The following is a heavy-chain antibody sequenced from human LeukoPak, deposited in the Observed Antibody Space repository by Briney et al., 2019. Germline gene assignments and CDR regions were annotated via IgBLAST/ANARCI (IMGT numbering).Heavy chain of an antibody. J-gene: IGHJ3*02. V-gene: IGHV1-8*01. CDR3: ARGRPAYDAFDI. Sequence: ASVKVSCKASGYTFTSNDINWVRQAAGQGLEWMGWMNPNSGKTGYAQKFQGRVTMTRNTSISTAYMDLSSLRSEDTAVYYCARGRPAYDAFDIWGQGTMVTVSS. CDR2: MNPNSGKT. CDR1: GYTFTSND.